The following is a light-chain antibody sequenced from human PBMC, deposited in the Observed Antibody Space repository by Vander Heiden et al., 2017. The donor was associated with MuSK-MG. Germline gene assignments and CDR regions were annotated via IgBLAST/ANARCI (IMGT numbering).Light chain of an antibody. CDR2: QDS. V-gene: IGLV3-1*01. J-gene: IGLJ2*01. CDR3: QAGDSSVV. Sequence: SYELTQPPSVSVSPGQTASITCSGDKLGDKYACWYQQKPGQSPVRVIYQDSKRPSGIPERFSGSKSGKTATLTISGTQAMDEADYYCQAGDSSVVFGGGTKLPVL. CDR1: KLGDKY.